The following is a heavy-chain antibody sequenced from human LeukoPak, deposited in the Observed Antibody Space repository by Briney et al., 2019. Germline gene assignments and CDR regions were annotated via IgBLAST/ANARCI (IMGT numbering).Heavy chain of an antibody. D-gene: IGHD2-2*01. V-gene: IGHV3-53*01. CDR1: GFIVSSNY. Sequence: PGGSLRLSCAASGFIVSSNYMSWVRQAPGKGLEWVSVIYSGGSTYYADSVKGRFTISRDNSKNTLYLQMNSLRAEDTAVYYCARGGGGYCSSTSCHDNLDYWGQGTLVTVSS. J-gene: IGHJ4*02. CDR2: IYSGGST. CDR3: ARGGGGYCSSTSCHDNLDY.